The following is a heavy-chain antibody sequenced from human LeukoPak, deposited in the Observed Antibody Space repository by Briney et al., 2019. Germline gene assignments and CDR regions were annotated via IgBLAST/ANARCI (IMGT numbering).Heavy chain of an antibody. J-gene: IGHJ6*02. V-gene: IGHV3-9*01. D-gene: IGHD5-18*01. Sequence: GGSLRLSCAASGFTFDDYAMHWVRQAPGKGLEWVSGISWNSNTLGYADSVKGRFTISRDNAKDSLYLQMNSLRAEDTALYYCAKDSGYTYGPMDVWGQGTTVTVSS. CDR2: ISWNSNTL. CDR1: GFTFDDYA. CDR3: AKDSGYTYGPMDV.